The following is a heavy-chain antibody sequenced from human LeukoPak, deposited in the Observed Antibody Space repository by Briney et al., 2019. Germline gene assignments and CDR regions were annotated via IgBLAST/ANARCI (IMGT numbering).Heavy chain of an antibody. Sequence: PGGSLRLSCAASGFTFSDYYMSWIRQAPGKGLEWVSYISSSGSTIYYADSVKGRFTISRGNAKNSLYLQMNSLRAEDTAVYYYARGGHIGDYIWGSYCLIDYWGQGTLVTVSS. CDR3: ARGGHIGDYIWGSYCLIDY. V-gene: IGHV3-11*01. D-gene: IGHD3-16*01. CDR2: ISSSGSTI. J-gene: IGHJ4*02. CDR1: GFTFSDYY.